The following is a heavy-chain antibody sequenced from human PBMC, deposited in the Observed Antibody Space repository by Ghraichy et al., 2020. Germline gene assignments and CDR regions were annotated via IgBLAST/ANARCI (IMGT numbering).Heavy chain of an antibody. J-gene: IGHJ4*02. V-gene: IGHV1-8*01. CDR2: INPNSGDT. CDR1: GYTFTSYD. Sequence: ASVKVSCKASGYTFTSYDINWVRQATGQGLEWMGWINPNSGDTGYAQKFQGRVTMTRSTSISTAYMDLSSLTSEDTAVYYCARRLSGKPDYWGQGTLITVSS. CDR3: ARRLSGKPDY. D-gene: IGHD3-10*01.